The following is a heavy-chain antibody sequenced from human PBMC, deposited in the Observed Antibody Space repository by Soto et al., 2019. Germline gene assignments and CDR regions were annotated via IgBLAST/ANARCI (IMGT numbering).Heavy chain of an antibody. D-gene: IGHD1-1*01. CDR1: GGSISSGDYY. J-gene: IGHJ5*02. CDR3: ARGATGTGYTWFDT. CDR2: IYYSGST. V-gene: IGHV4-30-4*01. Sequence: PSETLSLTCTVSGGSISSGDYYWSWIRQPPGKGLEWIGYIYYSGSTYYNPPLKSRVTISVDTSKNQFSLKLSSVTAADTAVYYCARGATGTGYTWFDTWGQGTLLTVSS.